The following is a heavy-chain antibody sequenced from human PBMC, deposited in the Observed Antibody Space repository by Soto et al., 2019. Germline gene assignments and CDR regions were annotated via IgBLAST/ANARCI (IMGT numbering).Heavy chain of an antibody. CDR2: MNPNSGNT. Sequence: QVQLVQSGAEVKKPGASVKVSCKASGYTFTSYDINWVRQATGQGLEWMGWMNPNSGNTGYAQKFQGRVTMTRNTSISTAYLERSSLRSEDTAVYYCARRRQWLVGAGSIQFDPWGQGPLVTVPP. V-gene: IGHV1-8*01. D-gene: IGHD6-19*01. CDR3: ARRRQWLVGAGSIQFDP. CDR1: GYTFTSYD. J-gene: IGHJ5*02.